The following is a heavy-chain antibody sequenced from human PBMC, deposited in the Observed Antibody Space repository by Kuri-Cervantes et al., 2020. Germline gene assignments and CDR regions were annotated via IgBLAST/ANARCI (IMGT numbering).Heavy chain of an antibody. V-gene: IGHV1-46*01. Sequence: ASVKVSCKASGYTFTSYYMHWVRQAPGQGLEWMGIINPSGGSTSYAQKFQGWVTMTRDTSISTAYMELSRLRSDDTAVYYCAREPVWGSYRINAFDIWGQGTMVTVSS. CDR2: INPSGGST. CDR1: GYTFTSYY. D-gene: IGHD3-16*02. CDR3: AREPVWGSYRINAFDI. J-gene: IGHJ3*02.